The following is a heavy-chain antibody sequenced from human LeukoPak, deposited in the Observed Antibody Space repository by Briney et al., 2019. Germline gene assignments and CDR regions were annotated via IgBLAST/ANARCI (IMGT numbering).Heavy chain of an antibody. CDR2: IYPGDSQT. D-gene: IGHD6-13*01. J-gene: IGHJ4*02. CDR1: ENTFTRYY. V-gene: IGHV5-51*01. Sequence: GESLKISCKDSENTFTRYYFAWVRQMPGKGLELMGIIYPGDSQTRYRPSFQGQVTISADKSINTAYLQWSSLKASDTAMYYCARHSSLDPFDYWGQGTLVTAS. CDR3: ARHSSLDPFDY.